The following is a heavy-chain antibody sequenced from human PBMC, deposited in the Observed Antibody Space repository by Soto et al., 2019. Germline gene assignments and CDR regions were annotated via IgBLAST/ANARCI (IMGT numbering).Heavy chain of an antibody. Sequence: ASVKVSCKAIGYSFTSHYMHWVRQAPGQGLEWMGTIYPGGVNIGYAQKFQDRVTITADESTSTAYMQLSSLRSGDTAVYYCARSGGLDRNFNYWGQGSLVTVSS. J-gene: IGHJ4*02. CDR2: IYPGGVNI. V-gene: IGHV1-46*01. D-gene: IGHD2-15*01. CDR3: ARSGGLDRNFNY. CDR1: GYSFTSHY.